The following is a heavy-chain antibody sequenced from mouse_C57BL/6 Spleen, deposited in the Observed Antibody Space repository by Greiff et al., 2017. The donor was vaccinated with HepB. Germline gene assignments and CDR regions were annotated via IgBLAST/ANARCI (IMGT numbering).Heavy chain of an antibody. CDR2: IDPSDSYT. V-gene: IGHV1-50*01. D-gene: IGHD2-1*01. Sequence: QVQLQQPGAELVKPGASVKLSCKASGYTFTSYWMQWVKQRPGQGLEWIGEIDPSDSYTNYNHKFKGKATLTVDTSSSTAYMQLSSLTSEDSAVYDCARSRYGNYEDYWGQGTTLTVAA. CDR3: ARSRYGNYEDY. J-gene: IGHJ2*01. CDR1: GYTFTSYW.